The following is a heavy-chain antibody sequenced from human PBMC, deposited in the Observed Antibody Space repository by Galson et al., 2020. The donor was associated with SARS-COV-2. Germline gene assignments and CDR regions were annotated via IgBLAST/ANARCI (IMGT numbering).Heavy chain of an antibody. V-gene: IGHV3-21*01. CDR3: ARGTRMPMADTSGFNS. J-gene: IGHJ4*03. D-gene: IGHD6-19*01. CDR2: ISSSSGHI. CDR1: GFTFSNCS. Sequence: GGSLRLSCAASGFTFSNCSMNWVRQAPGKGLEWVSSISSSSGHIYYVDAVKGRFTISRDNAKNSLYLQMNSLRAEDTAVYYCARGTRMPMADTSGFNSWGHGALVTVSS.